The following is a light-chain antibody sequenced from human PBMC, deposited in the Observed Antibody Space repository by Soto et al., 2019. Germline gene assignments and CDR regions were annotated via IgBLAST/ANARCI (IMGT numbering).Light chain of an antibody. J-gene: IGKJ3*01. V-gene: IGKV2-28*01. CDR2: LGS. CDR1: QSLLHSNGYNY. Sequence: DIVMTQSPLSLPVTPGEPASISCRSSQSLLHSNGYNYLDWYLQKPGQSPQPLIYLGSNRASGVPDRFSGSGSGTDFTLKISRVEAEDVGVYYCMQALQTVFGPGTKVDIK. CDR3: MQALQTV.